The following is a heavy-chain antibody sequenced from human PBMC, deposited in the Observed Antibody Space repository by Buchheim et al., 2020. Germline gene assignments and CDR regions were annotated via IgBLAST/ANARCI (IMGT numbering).Heavy chain of an antibody. J-gene: IGHJ4*02. CDR3: AKGASSSSRSPSDY. D-gene: IGHD6-6*01. CDR2: ISGGGGST. Sequence: EVQLLESGGGLVQPGGSLRLSCAASGFTFSSYAMSWVRQAPGKGLEWVSAISGGGGSTYYADFVKGRFTISRDNSKNTLSLQMNSLRAEGTALFYCAKGASSSSRSPSDYWGQGTL. V-gene: IGHV3-23*01. CDR1: GFTFSSYA.